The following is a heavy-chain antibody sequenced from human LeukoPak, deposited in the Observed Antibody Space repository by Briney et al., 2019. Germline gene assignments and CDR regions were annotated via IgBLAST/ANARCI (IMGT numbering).Heavy chain of an antibody. CDR2: INHSGST. D-gene: IGHD5-24*01. J-gene: IGHJ6*03. Sequence: SETLSLTCAVYGGSFSGYYWSWIRQPPGKGLEWIGEINHSGSTNYNPSLKSRVTISIDTSKNQFSLKLSSVTAADTAVYYCAREGRYRYGYNEYHSYMDIWGKGTTVTVSS. CDR1: GGSFSGYY. CDR3: AREGRYRYGYNEYHSYMDI. V-gene: IGHV4-34*01.